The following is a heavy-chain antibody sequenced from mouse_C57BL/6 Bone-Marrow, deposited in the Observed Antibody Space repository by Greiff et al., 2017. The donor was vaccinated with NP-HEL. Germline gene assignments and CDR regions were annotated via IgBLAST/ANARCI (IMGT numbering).Heavy chain of an antibody. D-gene: IGHD1-2*01. V-gene: IGHV1-63*01. Sequence: QVQLKQSGAELVRPGTSVKMSCKASGYTFTNYWIGWAKQRPGHGLEWIGDIYPGGGYTNYNEKFKGKATLTADKSSSTAYMQFSSLTSEDSAIYYCASGGYYGAMDYWGQGTSVTVSS. CDR1: GYTFTNYW. J-gene: IGHJ4*01. CDR2: IYPGGGYT. CDR3: ASGGYYGAMDY.